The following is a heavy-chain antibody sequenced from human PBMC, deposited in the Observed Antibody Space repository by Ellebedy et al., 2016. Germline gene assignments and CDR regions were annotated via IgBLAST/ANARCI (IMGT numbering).Heavy chain of an antibody. V-gene: IGHV1-18*01. Sequence: ASVKVSCKASGYTFTNYGINWVRQAPGQGLEWMGWISAYNGNTNYAQKLQGRVTRTTDTSTSTAYMELRSLTSDDTALYYCARRVGGLGGYYFDYWGQGTLVTV. CDR2: ISAYNGNT. CDR1: GYTFTNYG. CDR3: ARRVGGLGGYYFDY. D-gene: IGHD4-23*01. J-gene: IGHJ4*02.